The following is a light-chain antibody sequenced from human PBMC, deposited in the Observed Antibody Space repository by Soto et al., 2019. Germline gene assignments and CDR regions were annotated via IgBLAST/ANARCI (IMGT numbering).Light chain of an antibody. Sequence: QHVLTQPSYASASLGSSVSLTCTLSSRHSFYDIAWHQQRPGTAPRYLMKVEGSGNYDKGSGIPERFSGSSSGADRYLTISNLRSEDEGDFYCESWDTNTRVFGGGTQLTV. J-gene: IGLJ3*02. CDR1: SRHSFYD. CDR3: ESWDTNTRV. CDR2: VEGSGNY. V-gene: IGLV4-60*03.